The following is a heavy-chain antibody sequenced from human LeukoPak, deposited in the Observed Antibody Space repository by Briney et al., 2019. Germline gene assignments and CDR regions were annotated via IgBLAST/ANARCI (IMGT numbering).Heavy chain of an antibody. CDR2: IIPIFGTA. D-gene: IGHD6-19*01. V-gene: IGHV1-69*13. J-gene: IGHJ4*02. Sequence: SVKVSCKASGYTFTSYYMHWVRQAPGQGLEWMGGIIPIFGTANYAQKFQGRVTITADESTSTAYMELSSLRSEDTAVYYCARDGNSSGYDYWGQGTLVTVSS. CDR1: GYTFTSYY. CDR3: ARDGNSSGYDY.